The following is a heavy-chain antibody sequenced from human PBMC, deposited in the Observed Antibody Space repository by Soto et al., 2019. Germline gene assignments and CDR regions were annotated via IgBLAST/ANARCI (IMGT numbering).Heavy chain of an antibody. V-gene: IGHV1-2*02. CDR3: ARSSGSYSKWFDS. J-gene: IGHJ5*01. CDR1: GYTFTAYY. CDR2: TSPRTGGA. D-gene: IGHD3-10*01. Sequence: ASVKVSCKTSGYTFTAYYMHCLRQAPGHGLEWLGWTSPRTGGAKYSHKFQGRVSMTRNTSITTAYMELTGLSTDDTAVYYCARSSGSYSKWFDSWGQGTLVTVSS.